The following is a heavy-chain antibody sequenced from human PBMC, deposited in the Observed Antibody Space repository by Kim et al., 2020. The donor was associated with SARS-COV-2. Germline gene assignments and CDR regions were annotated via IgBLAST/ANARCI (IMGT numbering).Heavy chain of an antibody. CDR3: ARGDVGAIEY. V-gene: IGHV3-30*04. Sequence: GGSLRLSCAASGFTFSSYAMHWVRQAPGKGLEWVAVISYDGSNKYYADSVKGRFTISRDNSKNTLYLQMNSLRAEDTAVYYCARGDVGAIEYWGQGTLVTVSS. CDR1: GFTFSSYA. D-gene: IGHD1-26*01. CDR2: ISYDGSNK. J-gene: IGHJ4*02.